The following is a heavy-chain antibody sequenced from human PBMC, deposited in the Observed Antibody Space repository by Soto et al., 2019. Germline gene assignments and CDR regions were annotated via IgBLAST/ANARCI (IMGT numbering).Heavy chain of an antibody. CDR2: IYPGDSDA. D-gene: IGHD3-3*01. V-gene: IGHV5-51*01. J-gene: IGHJ5*02. CDR1: GYSFTSYW. Sequence: GESLKISCKGSGYSFTSYWIGWVSQMPGKGLEWMGIIYPGDSDARYSPSFQGQVTISADKSISTAYLQWSSLKASDTAMYYCARYVLRFLEWPKNWFDPWGQGTLVTVSS. CDR3: ARYVLRFLEWPKNWFDP.